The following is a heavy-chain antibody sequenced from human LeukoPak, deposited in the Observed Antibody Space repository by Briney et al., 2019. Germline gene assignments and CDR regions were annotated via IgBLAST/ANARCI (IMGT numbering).Heavy chain of an antibody. CDR3: AKHYMGSSYNHGLDC. Sequence: SQTLSPTCAISGDSVSSNSAAWNWIRQSPSRGLEWLGRTYYRSKWYNDYAVSVKSRITINPDTSKNQFSLKLSSVTAADTALYYCAKHYMGSSYNHGLDCWGQGTLVTVSS. CDR1: GDSVSSNSAA. V-gene: IGHV6-1*01. D-gene: IGHD3-10*01. J-gene: IGHJ4*02. CDR2: TYYRSKWYN.